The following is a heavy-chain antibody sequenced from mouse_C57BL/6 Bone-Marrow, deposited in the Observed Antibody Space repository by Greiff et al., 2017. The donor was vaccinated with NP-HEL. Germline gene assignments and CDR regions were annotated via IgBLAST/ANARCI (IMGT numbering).Heavy chain of an antibody. V-gene: IGHV2-6*01. Sequence: VKLVESGPGLVAPSQSLSITCTVSGFSLTSYGVDWVRQSPGKGLEWLGVIWGVGSTNYNSALKSRLSISKDNSKSQVFLKMNSLQTDDTAMYYCATHYYGSSDYAMDYWGQGTSVTVSS. J-gene: IGHJ4*01. CDR3: ATHYYGSSDYAMDY. CDR2: IWGVGST. CDR1: GFSLTSYG. D-gene: IGHD1-1*01.